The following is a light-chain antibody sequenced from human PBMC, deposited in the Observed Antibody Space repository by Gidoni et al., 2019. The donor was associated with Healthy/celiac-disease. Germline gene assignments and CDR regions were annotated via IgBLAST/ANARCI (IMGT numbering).Light chain of an antibody. V-gene: IGKV1-39*01. CDR2: AAS. CDR3: QQSYSTPFT. J-gene: IGKJ2*01. CDR1: QSISSS. Sequence: IQMSQSTSSLSVSVGERVTIPCRASQSISSSLTWYQQKPGKAPKLLIYAASSLQSGVPSRFSGSGSGTDFTLTISSLQPEDFATYYCQQSYSTPFTFGQGTKLEIK.